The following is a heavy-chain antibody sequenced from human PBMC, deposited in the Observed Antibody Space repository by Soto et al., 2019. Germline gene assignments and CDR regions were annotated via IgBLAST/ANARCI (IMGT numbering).Heavy chain of an antibody. Sequence: SVKVSCKASGFTFTSSAVQWVRQARGQRLEWIGWIVVGSGNTNYAQKFQERVTITRDMSTGTAYMELSSLRSEDTAVYYCAAGLGGGYYYYGMDVWGQGTTVTVSS. V-gene: IGHV1-58*01. CDR2: IVVGSGNT. CDR3: AAGLGGGYYYYGMDV. D-gene: IGHD3-16*01. J-gene: IGHJ6*02. CDR1: GFTFTSSA.